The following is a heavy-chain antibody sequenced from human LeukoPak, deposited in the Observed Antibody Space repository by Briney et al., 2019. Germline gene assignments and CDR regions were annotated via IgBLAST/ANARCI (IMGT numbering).Heavy chain of an antibody. J-gene: IGHJ6*03. D-gene: IGHD3-10*01. CDR1: GFTFSSYG. CDR3: AKYGLWFGEFYYMDV. CDR2: IRGSGGST. V-gene: IGHV3-23*01. Sequence: PGGSLRLSCAASGFTFSSYGMSWVRQAPGKGLEWVSVIRGSGGSTYYADSVKGRFTISRDNSKHTVYLQMNSLRAEDTAVYYCAKYGLWFGEFYYMDVWGKGTTVTISS.